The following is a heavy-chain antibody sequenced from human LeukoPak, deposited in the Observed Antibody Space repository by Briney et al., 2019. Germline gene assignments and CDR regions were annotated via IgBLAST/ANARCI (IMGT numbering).Heavy chain of an antibody. V-gene: IGHV3-74*01. D-gene: IGHD3-10*01. J-gene: IGHJ3*02. CDR1: GFTFSSYA. CDR3: ARVTMVRGVINMAFDI. Sequence: GGSLRLSCAASGFTFSSYAMNWVRQAPGKGLVWVSRINSDGSSTSYADSVKGRFTISRDNAKNTLYLQMNSLRAEDTAVYYCARVTMVRGVINMAFDIWGQGTMVTVSS. CDR2: INSDGSST.